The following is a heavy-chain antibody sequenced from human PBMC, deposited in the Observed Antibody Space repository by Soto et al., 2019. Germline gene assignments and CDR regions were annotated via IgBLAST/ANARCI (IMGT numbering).Heavy chain of an antibody. J-gene: IGHJ6*02. Sequence: PSETLSLTCAVYGGSFSGYYWSWIRQPPGKGLEWIGEINHSGSTNYNPSLKSRVTISVDTSKIQFSLKLSSVIAADTAVYYCASSGDCSSTSCYPSLPYYSYGMDVWGQGTTVTVSS. CDR1: GGSFSGYY. CDR3: ASSGDCSSTSCYPSLPYYSYGMDV. CDR2: INHSGST. V-gene: IGHV4-34*01. D-gene: IGHD2-2*01.